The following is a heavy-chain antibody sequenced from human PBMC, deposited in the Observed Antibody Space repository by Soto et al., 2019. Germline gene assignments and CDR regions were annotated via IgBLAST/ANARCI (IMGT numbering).Heavy chain of an antibody. J-gene: IGHJ4*01. V-gene: IGHV4-59*08. CDR3: ARRYGYYFDY. CDR2: IYYSGST. CDR1: GGSISSYY. D-gene: IGHD4-17*01. Sequence: QVQLQESGPGLVKPSETLSLTCTVSGGSISSYYWSWIRQPPGKGLEWIGYIYYSGSTNYNPSLKSRVPISVDTSKNQLSLKLPSVTAADTAVYYCARRYGYYFDYWGHGTLVTVSS.